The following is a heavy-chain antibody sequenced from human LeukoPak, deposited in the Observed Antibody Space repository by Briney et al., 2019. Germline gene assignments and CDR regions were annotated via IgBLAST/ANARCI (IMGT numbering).Heavy chain of an antibody. CDR2: IYSGGST. J-gene: IGHJ4*02. V-gene: IGHV3-66*01. CDR3: ARGSIAAAGYYYFDY. Sequence: GGSLRLSCAASGFTVSSNYMSWVRQAPGKGLEWVSVIYSGGSTYYADSVKGRFTISRDNSKNTLYLQMNSLRAEDTAVYYCARGSIAAAGYYYFDYWGQGTLVTVSS. CDR1: GFTVSSNY. D-gene: IGHD6-13*01.